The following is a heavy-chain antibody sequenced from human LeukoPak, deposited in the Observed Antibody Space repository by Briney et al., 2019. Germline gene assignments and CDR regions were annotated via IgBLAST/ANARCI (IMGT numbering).Heavy chain of an antibody. V-gene: IGHV3-23*01. J-gene: IGHJ3*02. D-gene: IGHD2-8*01. CDR3: EMILVGDTNGPLDI. CDR1: GFTFSNYA. CDR2: LSRSGAT. Sequence: GGSPRLSCAGSGFTFSNYAMSWVRQAPGKGLEWVSSLSRSGATFYADSVKGRFTISRDVSTNTLYLQMDSLRAEDTALYYCEMILVGDTNGPLDIWGQGTMVTVSS.